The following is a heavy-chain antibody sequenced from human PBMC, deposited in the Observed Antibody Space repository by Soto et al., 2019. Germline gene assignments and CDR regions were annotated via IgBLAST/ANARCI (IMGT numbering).Heavy chain of an antibody. CDR3: ARGGGSHSLAPKNNRFDT. D-gene: IGHD2-15*01. Sequence: QVQLVQSGDEVKNPGASVKVSCKPSGYTFTDYHIHWVRQAPGQGLEFMGWINANNGGAGSAQQFQGRLTVTRDTSISTVYLEVSNLRSDDKAGDFFARGGGSHSLAPKNNRFDTWGPGTRVTVSS. V-gene: IGHV1-2*02. CDR1: GYTFTDYH. CDR2: INANNGGA. J-gene: IGHJ5*01.